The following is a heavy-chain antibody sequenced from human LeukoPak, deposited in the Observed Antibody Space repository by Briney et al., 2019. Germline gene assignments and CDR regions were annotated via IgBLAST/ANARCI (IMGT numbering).Heavy chain of an antibody. Sequence: GGSLRLSCAASGFTFSTYSMNWVRQAPGKGLEWVSSITSSTSYIYYADSVKGRFTISKDNAKNSLYLQMHSLRAEDTGVYYCARNWQPRAGKVYYYMDVWGKGTTVTVFS. J-gene: IGHJ6*03. CDR1: GFTFSTYS. V-gene: IGHV3-21*01. CDR3: ARNWQPRAGKVYYYMDV. CDR2: ITSSTSYI. D-gene: IGHD6-13*01.